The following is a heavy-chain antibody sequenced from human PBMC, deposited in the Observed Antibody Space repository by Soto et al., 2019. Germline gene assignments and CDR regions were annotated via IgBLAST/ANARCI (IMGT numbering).Heavy chain of an antibody. CDR1: GGTFSTYV. Sequence: QVQLVQSGAEVQKPGSSVKVSCKAAGGTFSTYVISWVRQAPGQGLEWMGRVIPMSGSSNYAQKFQGRVTITADKDTSIAYMEVRSLRSEDTAVYYCARGRPRSGPPFYYYGLDVWGQGTTVIVS. V-gene: IGHV1-69*06. J-gene: IGHJ6*02. CDR2: VIPMSGSS. CDR3: ARGRPRSGPPFYYYGLDV. D-gene: IGHD1-26*01.